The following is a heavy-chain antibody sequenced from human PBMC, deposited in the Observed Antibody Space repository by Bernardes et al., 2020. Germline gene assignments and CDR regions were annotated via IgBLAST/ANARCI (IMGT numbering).Heavy chain of an antibody. J-gene: IGHJ6*03. CDR3: ARHLRGSGWNSAAYYYMDV. CDR2: IYYSGNT. CDR1: GGSISTSSYF. D-gene: IGHD6-19*01. V-gene: IGHV4-39*01. Sequence: SETLSLTCTVSGGSISTSSYFWGWIRQPPGKGLEWIGNIYYSGNTYYNPSLESRVTISVDTSNNQFSLNLSSVTAADTAFYYCARHLRGSGWNSAAYYYMDVWGKGTTVTVSS.